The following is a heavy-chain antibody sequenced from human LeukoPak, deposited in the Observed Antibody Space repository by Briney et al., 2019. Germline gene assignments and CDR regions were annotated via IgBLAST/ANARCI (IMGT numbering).Heavy chain of an antibody. CDR2: IIPIFGIA. Sequence: GASVKLSCKASGGTFSSYAISWVRQAPGQGLEWMGRIIPIFGIANYAQKFQGRVTITADKSTSTAYMELSSLRSEDTAVYYCARVLYSGSYNPAYYYYYYGMDVWGQGTTVTVSS. CDR3: ARVLYSGSYNPAYYYYYYGMDV. CDR1: GGTFSSYA. V-gene: IGHV1-69*04. J-gene: IGHJ6*02. D-gene: IGHD1-26*01.